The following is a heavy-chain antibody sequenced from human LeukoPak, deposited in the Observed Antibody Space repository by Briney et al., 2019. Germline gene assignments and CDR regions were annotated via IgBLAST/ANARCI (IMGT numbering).Heavy chain of an antibody. CDR3: ARAGRSGGMY. D-gene: IGHD2-15*01. V-gene: IGHV4-34*01. CDR2: ISHSRGT. Sequence: SETLSLTCAVYGGSFSGYYWSWVRQPPGKGLEWIGEISHSRGTNYNPSLKSRVTISVDTSKNQFSLNLSSVTAADTAVYYCARAGRSGGMYWGQGSLVTVSS. CDR1: GGSFSGYY. J-gene: IGHJ4*02.